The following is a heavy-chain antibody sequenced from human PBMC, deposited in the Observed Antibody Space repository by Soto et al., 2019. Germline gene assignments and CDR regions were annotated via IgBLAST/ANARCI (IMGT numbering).Heavy chain of an antibody. CDR3: ARVGGWVAARFLKDYYYGMEV. D-gene: IGHD6-6*01. J-gene: IGHJ6*01. CDR1: GYTFTSYA. Sequence: GASVKVSCKASGYTFTSYAMHWVRQAPGQRLEWMGWINAGNGNTKYSQKFQGRVTITRDTSASTAYMELSSLRSEDTAVYYCARVGGWVAARFLKDYYYGMEVWGQGTKVSVSS. V-gene: IGHV1-3*01. CDR2: INAGNGNT.